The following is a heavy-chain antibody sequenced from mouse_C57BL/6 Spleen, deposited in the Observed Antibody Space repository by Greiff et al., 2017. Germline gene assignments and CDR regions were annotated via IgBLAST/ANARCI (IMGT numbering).Heavy chain of an antibody. V-gene: IGHV5-4*01. Sequence: DVQLQESGGGLVKPGGSLKLSCAASGFTFSSYAMSWVRQTPEKRLEWVATISDGGSYTYYPDNVKGRFTISRDNAKNNLYLQMSHLKSEDTAMYYCARVGSSYDYAMDYWGQGTSVTVSS. J-gene: IGHJ4*01. CDR2: ISDGGSYT. CDR1: GFTFSSYA. D-gene: IGHD1-1*01. CDR3: ARVGSSYDYAMDY.